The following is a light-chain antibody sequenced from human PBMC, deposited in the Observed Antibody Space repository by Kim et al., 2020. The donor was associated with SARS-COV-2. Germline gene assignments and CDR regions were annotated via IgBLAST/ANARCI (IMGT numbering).Light chain of an antibody. CDR2: TTS. CDR3: LLYYSGAVV. J-gene: IGLJ2*01. Sequence: PGGTVTLPCASSTGAVTSAYNPYWFQQKPGQPPRALIHTTSNKHSWTPARFSGSLLGVKAALTLSGAQPEDEADYYCLLYYSGAVVFGGGTQLTVL. V-gene: IGLV7-43*01. CDR1: TGAVTSAYN.